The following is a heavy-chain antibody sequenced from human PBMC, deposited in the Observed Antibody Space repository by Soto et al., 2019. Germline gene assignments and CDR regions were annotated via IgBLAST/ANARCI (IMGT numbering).Heavy chain of an antibody. Sequence: GASVKVSCKASGYTFTSYAMHWVRQAPGQRLEWMGWINAGNGNTKYSQKFQGRVTITRDTSASTAYMELSSLRSEDTAVYYCARDYGDLHYFDYWGKGSLVTVSA. CDR1: GYTFTSYA. J-gene: IGHJ4*02. CDR2: INAGNGNT. V-gene: IGHV1-3*01. CDR3: ARDYGDLHYFDY. D-gene: IGHD4-17*01.